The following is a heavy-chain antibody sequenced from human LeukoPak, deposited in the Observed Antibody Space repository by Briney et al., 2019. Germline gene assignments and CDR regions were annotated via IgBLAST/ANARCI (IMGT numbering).Heavy chain of an antibody. Sequence: ASVKVSCKASGGTFSSYAISWVRQAPGQGLEWMGGIIPIFGTANYAQKFQGRVTITADKSTSTAYMELSSLRSEDTAVYYCARGITDIVVVPAAPHYYCYMDVWGKGTTVTVSS. CDR1: GGTFSSYA. D-gene: IGHD2-2*01. V-gene: IGHV1-69*06. J-gene: IGHJ6*03. CDR2: IIPIFGTA. CDR3: ARGITDIVVVPAAPHYYCYMDV.